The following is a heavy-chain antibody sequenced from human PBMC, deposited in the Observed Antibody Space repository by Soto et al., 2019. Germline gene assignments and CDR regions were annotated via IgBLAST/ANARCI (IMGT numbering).Heavy chain of an antibody. V-gene: IGHV3-21*01. CDR2: ISSSSSYI. Sequence: GGPLRLSCAASGFTFSSYSMNWVRQAPGKGLEWASSISSSSSYIYYADSVKGRFTISRDNAKNSLYLQMNSLRAEDTAVYYCARDLYSSSARYFDYWGQGPLLTVSS. J-gene: IGHJ4*02. D-gene: IGHD6-6*01. CDR3: ARDLYSSSARYFDY. CDR1: GFTFSSYS.